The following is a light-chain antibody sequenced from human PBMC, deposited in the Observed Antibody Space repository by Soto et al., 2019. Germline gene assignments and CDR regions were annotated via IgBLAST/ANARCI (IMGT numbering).Light chain of an antibody. CDR1: SGHSNYA. Sequence: QPVLTQSPSASASLGASVKLTCTLSSGHSNYAIAWHQQQPEKGPRYLMKVNSGGSHIKGDGIPDRFSDSSSGAERYLFISSLQSEDEADYYCQTWGTGSAFVVFGGGTQLTVL. CDR2: VNSGGSH. CDR3: QTWGTGSAFVV. J-gene: IGLJ7*01. V-gene: IGLV4-69*01.